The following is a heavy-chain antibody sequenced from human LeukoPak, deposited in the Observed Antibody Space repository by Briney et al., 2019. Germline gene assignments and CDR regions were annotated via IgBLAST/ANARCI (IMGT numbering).Heavy chain of an antibody. D-gene: IGHD3-22*01. CDR1: GYSFTSYR. CDR2: IYPGDSDT. Sequence: GESLKISCKGSGYSFTSYRIGWVRQMPGKGLEWMGIIYPGDSDTRYSPSFQGQVTISADKSISTAYLQWSSLKASETAMHYCARRYYYDSSGPKPAFDIWGQGTMVTVSS. V-gene: IGHV5-51*01. CDR3: ARRYYYDSSGPKPAFDI. J-gene: IGHJ3*02.